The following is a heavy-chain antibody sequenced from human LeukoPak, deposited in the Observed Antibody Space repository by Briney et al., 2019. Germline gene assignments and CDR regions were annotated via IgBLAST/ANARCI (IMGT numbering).Heavy chain of an antibody. CDR3: ARLLLYSGSLYYFDY. CDR1: GVSISSSYYY. D-gene: IGHD1-26*01. CDR2: IYYGGST. Sequence: SGTLSLTCTVSGVSISSSYYYWGWIRQPPGKGLEWIGSIYYGGSTYYNPSLKSRVTISADTSKNQFSLRLSSVTAADTAVYYCARLLLYSGSLYYFDYWGQGTLVTVSS. V-gene: IGHV4-39*01. J-gene: IGHJ4*02.